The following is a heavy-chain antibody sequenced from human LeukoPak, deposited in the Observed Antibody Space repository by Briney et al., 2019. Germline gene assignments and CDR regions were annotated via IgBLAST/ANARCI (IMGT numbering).Heavy chain of an antibody. CDR1: GFTFSSYE. Sequence: PGGSLRLSCAASGFTFSSYEMNWVRQAPGKGLEWVSYLSSSGSTIYYADSVKGRFTISRDNAKNSLYLQMNSLRAEDTAVYYCARDRRFDSSGYYGNWFDPWGQGTLVTVSS. D-gene: IGHD3-22*01. CDR3: ARDRRFDSSGYYGNWFDP. J-gene: IGHJ5*02. CDR2: LSSSGSTI. V-gene: IGHV3-48*03.